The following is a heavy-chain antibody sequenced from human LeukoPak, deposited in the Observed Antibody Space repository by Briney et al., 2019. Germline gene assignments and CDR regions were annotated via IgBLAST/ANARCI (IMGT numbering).Heavy chain of an antibody. J-gene: IGHJ5*02. V-gene: IGHV3-23*01. CDR1: GFTFSSYA. CDR2: ISGSGGST. CDR3: AKDRRITMVRGDYNWFDP. D-gene: IGHD3-10*01. Sequence: GGSLRLSCGASGFTFSSYAMSWVRQAPGKGLEWVSAISGSGGSTYYADSVKGRFTISRDNSKNTLYLQMNSLRAEDTAVYYCAKDRRITMVRGDYNWFDPWGQGTLVTVSS.